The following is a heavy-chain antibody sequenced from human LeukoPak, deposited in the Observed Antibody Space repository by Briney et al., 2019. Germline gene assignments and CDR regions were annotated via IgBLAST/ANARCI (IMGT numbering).Heavy chain of an antibody. D-gene: IGHD6-19*01. V-gene: IGHV3-9*01. Sequence: GRSLRLSCAASGFTFDDYAMHWVRQAPGKGLEWVSGISWNSGSIGYADSVKGRFTISRDNAKNSLYLQMNSLRAEDTALYYCAKDRAVAGRRTSFDYWGQGTLVTVSS. CDR3: AKDRAVAGRRTSFDY. CDR1: GFTFDDYA. CDR2: ISWNSGSI. J-gene: IGHJ4*02.